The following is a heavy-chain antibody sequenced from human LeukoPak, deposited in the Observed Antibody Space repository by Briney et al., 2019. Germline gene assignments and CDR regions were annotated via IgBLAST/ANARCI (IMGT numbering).Heavy chain of an antibody. D-gene: IGHD2-2*01. CDR2: IKQDGSEK. CDR3: AREGYCSSTSCRYLYYYYYYYMDV. V-gene: IGHV3-7*01. J-gene: IGHJ6*03. CDR1: GFTFSSYW. Sequence: GGSLRLSCAASGFTFSSYWMSWVRQAPGKGLEWVANIKQDGSEKYYVDYVKGRFTISRDNAKNSLYLQMNSLRAEDTAVYYCAREGYCSSTSCRYLYYYYYYYMDVWGKGTTVPVSS.